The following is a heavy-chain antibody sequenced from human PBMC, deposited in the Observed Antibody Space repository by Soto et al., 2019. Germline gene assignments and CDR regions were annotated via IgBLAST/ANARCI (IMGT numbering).Heavy chain of an antibody. CDR2: ISYDGSNK. CDR1: GFTFSSYA. Sequence: GGSLRLSCAASGFTFSSYAMHWVRQAPGKGLDWVAVISYDGSNKYYADSVKGRFTISRDNSKNTLYVQMNSLRAEDTAVYYCARGPSSLTRFDYWGQGTLVTVS. V-gene: IGHV3-30-3*01. CDR3: ARGPSSLTRFDY. J-gene: IGHJ4*02. D-gene: IGHD2-2*01.